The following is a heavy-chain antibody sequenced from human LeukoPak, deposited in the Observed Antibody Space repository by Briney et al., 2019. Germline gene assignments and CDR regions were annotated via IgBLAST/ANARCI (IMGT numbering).Heavy chain of an antibody. D-gene: IGHD6-13*01. J-gene: IGHJ2*01. CDR3: ARVSSSWYQDWYFDL. CDR2: IDTSGNT. Sequence: PSETLSLTCTVSGGSISSYYWSWIRQPAGKGLEWIGRIDTSGNTNYKPSLKSRVTMSVDTSKKQFSLKLSSVTAADTAVYYCARVSSSWYQDWYFDLWGRGTLVTVSS. CDR1: GGSISSYY. V-gene: IGHV4-4*07.